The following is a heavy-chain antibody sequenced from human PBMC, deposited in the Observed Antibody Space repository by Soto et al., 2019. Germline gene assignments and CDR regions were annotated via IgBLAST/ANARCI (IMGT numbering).Heavy chain of an antibody. Sequence: QVQLVESGGGLVTPGGSLRLSCAASGFTFSDYYMTWIRQAPGKGLEWVSYISNSGTTIYYADSVRGRFTLSRDNAKNALYLKMNGLRAEDTAVYHCARRHLWLDPWGQGTPVTVSS. CDR1: GFTFSDYY. V-gene: IGHV3-11*01. CDR2: ISNSGTTI. J-gene: IGHJ5*02. CDR3: ARRHLWLDP.